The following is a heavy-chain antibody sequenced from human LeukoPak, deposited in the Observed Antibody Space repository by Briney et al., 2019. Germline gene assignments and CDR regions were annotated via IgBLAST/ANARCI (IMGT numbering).Heavy chain of an antibody. CDR1: GYTFSSCH. V-gene: IGHV1-46*01. CDR3: ARDPCSGGSCYIWFDP. D-gene: IGHD2-15*01. J-gene: IGHJ5*02. CDR2: INPSSGTT. Sequence: GASVKVSCKASGYTFSSCHMHWVRQAPGQGLDWMGIINPSSGTTSYAQRFQGRVTMTRDTSTSTVYMELSSLRSEDTAVYYCARDPCSGGSCYIWFDPWGQGTLVTVSS.